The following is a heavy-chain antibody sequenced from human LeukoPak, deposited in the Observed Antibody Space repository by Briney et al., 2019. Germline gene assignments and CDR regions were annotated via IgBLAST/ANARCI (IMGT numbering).Heavy chain of an antibody. CDR2: ITSSSSSI. J-gene: IGHJ4*02. D-gene: IGHD4/OR15-4a*01. CDR1: GFTFSIYT. CDR3: ARDLAWGAY. V-gene: IGHV3-21*01. Sequence: PGGSLRLSCVASGFTFSIYTMSWVRQAPGKGLEWVSSITSSSSSIYSADSVKGRLTISRDNAKNSLYLGMNSLRDEDTAVYYCARDLAWGAYWGQGTLVTVSS.